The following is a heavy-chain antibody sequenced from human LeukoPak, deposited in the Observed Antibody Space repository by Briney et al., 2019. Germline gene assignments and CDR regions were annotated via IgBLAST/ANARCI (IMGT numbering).Heavy chain of an antibody. CDR3: AREGSGYYPYYFDY. Sequence: SETLSLTCTVSGGSISSSSYYWGWIRQPPGKGLEWIGSIYYSGSTYYNPSLKSRVTISVDTSKNQFSLKLSSVTAADTAVYYCAREGSGYYPYYFDYWGQGTLVTVSS. V-gene: IGHV4-39*07. J-gene: IGHJ4*02. CDR2: IYYSGST. D-gene: IGHD3-22*01. CDR1: GGSISSSSYY.